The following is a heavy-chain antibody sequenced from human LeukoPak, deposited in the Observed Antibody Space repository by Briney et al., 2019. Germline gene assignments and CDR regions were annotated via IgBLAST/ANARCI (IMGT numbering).Heavy chain of an antibody. D-gene: IGHD3-22*01. V-gene: IGHV3-21*01. J-gene: IGHJ4*02. CDR1: GFTFSSYS. CDR2: ISSSSSYI. Sequence: PGGSLRLSCAASGFTFSSYSMTWVRQAPGKGLEWVSSISSSSSYIYYADSVKGRFTISRDNAKNSLYLQMNSLRAEDTAVYYCARDDLSSGYYLWWGQGTLVTVSS. CDR3: ARDDLSSGYYLW.